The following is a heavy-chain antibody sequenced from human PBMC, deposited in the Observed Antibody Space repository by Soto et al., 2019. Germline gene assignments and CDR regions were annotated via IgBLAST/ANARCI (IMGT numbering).Heavy chain of an antibody. J-gene: IGHJ4*02. Sequence: GGSLRLSCAASGFTFGNNAVSWVRQAPGKGLEWVARFSGTRDNTYYADSVKGRFTISRDNSKNTVYLQMNSPRAEDTAVYYCANLGYCGGDDCSSRGYWGQGTLVTVSS. V-gene: IGHV3-23*01. CDR2: FSGTRDNT. D-gene: IGHD2-21*01. CDR3: ANLGYCGGDDCSSRGY. CDR1: GFTFGNNA.